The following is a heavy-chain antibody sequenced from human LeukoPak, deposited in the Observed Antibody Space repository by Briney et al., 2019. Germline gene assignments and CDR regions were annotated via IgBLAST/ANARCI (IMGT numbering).Heavy chain of an antibody. V-gene: IGHV3-9*01. D-gene: IGHD2-15*01. CDR1: GFTFDDYV. Sequence: GGSLRLSCAASGFTFDDYVMHWVRQAPGKGLEWVSGITWNSDTIAYADSVKGRFTISRDNAKNSLYLQMNSLRAEDTAVYYCARGCSGGSCYSWDAFDIWGQGTMVTVSS. J-gene: IGHJ3*02. CDR3: ARGCSGGSCYSWDAFDI. CDR2: ITWNSDTI.